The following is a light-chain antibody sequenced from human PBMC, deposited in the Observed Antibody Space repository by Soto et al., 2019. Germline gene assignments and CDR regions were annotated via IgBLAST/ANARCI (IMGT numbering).Light chain of an antibody. CDR3: PQYGSSPIT. CDR2: DAS. V-gene: IGKV3-20*01. CDR1: QSVTNN. Sequence: VVLTQSPGTLSLSPGGRATRSCRASQSVTNNLAWYQHKPGQAPRLLISDASTRATGIPDRFSGSGSGTDFTLTISRLEPEDFALYFCPQYGSSPITSAQLTRP. J-gene: IGKJ5*01.